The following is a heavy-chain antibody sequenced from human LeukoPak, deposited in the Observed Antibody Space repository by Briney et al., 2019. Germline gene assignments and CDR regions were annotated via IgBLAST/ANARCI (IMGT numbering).Heavy chain of an antibody. CDR1: GGSISSSSYY. D-gene: IGHD6-13*01. Sequence: PSETLSLTYTVSGGSISSSSYYWGWIRQPPGKGLEWIGSIYYSGSTYYNPSLKSRVTISVDTSKNQFSLKLSSVTAADTAVYYCARHLYSSSWYYPRYYFDYWGQGTLVTVSS. CDR2: IYYSGST. J-gene: IGHJ4*02. CDR3: ARHLYSSSWYYPRYYFDY. V-gene: IGHV4-39*01.